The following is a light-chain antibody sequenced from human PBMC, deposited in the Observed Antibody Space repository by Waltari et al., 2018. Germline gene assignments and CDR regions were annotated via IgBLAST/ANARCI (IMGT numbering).Light chain of an antibody. CDR3: QKYNSIPRT. CDR1: QGISNS. J-gene: IGKJ1*01. Sequence: DIQMSQSPYSLSASVGDRVTITCRASQGISNSLAWYQQKPGKVPKLLIYAASTLQSGVPSRFSGSGSGTDFTLTISSLQPEDVATYYCQKYNSIPRTFGQGTKVEIK. CDR2: AAS. V-gene: IGKV1-27*01.